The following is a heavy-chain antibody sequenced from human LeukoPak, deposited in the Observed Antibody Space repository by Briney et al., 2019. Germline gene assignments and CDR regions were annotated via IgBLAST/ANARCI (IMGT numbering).Heavy chain of an antibody. CDR2: ISAYNGNT. V-gene: IGHV1-18*01. J-gene: IGHJ4*02. D-gene: IGHD2-2*01. Sequence: GESLKISCKGSGYSFTSYGISWVRQAPGQGLEWMGWISAYNGNTNYAQKLQGRVTMTTDTSTSTAYMELRSLRSDDTAVYYCARVVPAARHEWELQYYFDYWGQGTLVTVSS. CDR3: ARVVPAARHEWELQYYFDY. CDR1: GYSFTSYG.